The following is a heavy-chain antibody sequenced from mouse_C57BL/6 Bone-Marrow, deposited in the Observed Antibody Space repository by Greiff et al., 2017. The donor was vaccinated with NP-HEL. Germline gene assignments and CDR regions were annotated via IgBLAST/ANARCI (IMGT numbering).Heavy chain of an antibody. CDR3: ARDTTVVADYAMDY. CDR2: IWSGGST. D-gene: IGHD1-1*01. CDR1: GFSLTSYG. Sequence: QVQLKESGPGLVQPSQRLSITCTVSGFSLTSYGVHWVRQSPGKGLEWLGVIWSGGSTDYNAAFISRLSISKDNSKSQVFFKMNSLQADDTAIYYCARDTTVVADYAMDYWGQGTSVTVSS. V-gene: IGHV2-2*01. J-gene: IGHJ4*01.